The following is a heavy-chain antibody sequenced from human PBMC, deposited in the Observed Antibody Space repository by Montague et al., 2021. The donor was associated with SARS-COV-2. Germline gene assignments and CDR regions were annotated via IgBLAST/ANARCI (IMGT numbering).Heavy chain of an antibody. CDR2: IHYSGRT. CDR1: NASFDNYY. J-gene: IGHJ2*01. CDR3: ARRIVTYYWYFDL. V-gene: IGHV4-59*01. D-gene: IGHD2-15*01. Sequence: SETLSLTCTVSNASFDNYYWCWVRQSPGKGLEYIGYIHYSGRTNYNSYLRSRVTISIYTSKNQYSLKLMSVTAAETAIYFCARRIVTYYWYFDLWGRGTLVTVSS.